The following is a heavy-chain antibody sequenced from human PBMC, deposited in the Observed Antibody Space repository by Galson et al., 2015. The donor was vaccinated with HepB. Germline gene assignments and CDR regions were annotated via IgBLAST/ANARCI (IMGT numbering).Heavy chain of an antibody. D-gene: IGHD3-22*01. Sequence: CAISGDSVSSNSAAWNWIRQSPSRGLEWLGRTYYRSKWYNDYAVSVKSRITINPDTSRNQFSLQPNSVTPEDTAVYYCAREEVFDYYDSSGYYYFDYWGQGTLVTVSS. CDR2: TYYRSKWYN. CDR3: AREEVFDYYDSSGYYYFDY. V-gene: IGHV6-1*01. J-gene: IGHJ4*02. CDR1: GDSVSSNSAA.